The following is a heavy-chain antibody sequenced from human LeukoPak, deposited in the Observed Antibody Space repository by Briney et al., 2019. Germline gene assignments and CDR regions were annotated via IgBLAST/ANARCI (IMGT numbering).Heavy chain of an antibody. CDR2: IHSSGRT. CDR3: ARAVLMETTMFIGD. J-gene: IGHJ4*02. CDR1: GDSMNSHY. Sequence: PPETLSLTCDVSGDSMNSHYWSWIRQPPGKGLECVGYIHSSGRTNQNPSLKSRVTLSVDTSKNQFSLTLNSVTAADTAVYYCARAVLMETTMFIGDWGQGTLVTVSS. D-gene: IGHD3-10*02. V-gene: IGHV4-59*11.